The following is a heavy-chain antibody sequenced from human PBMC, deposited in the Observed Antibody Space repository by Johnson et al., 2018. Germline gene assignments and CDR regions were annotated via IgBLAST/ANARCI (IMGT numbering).Heavy chain of an antibody. CDR2: INPSGGST. D-gene: IGHD3-22*01. CDR3: ARGFDSSAYYYGGGAFDI. V-gene: IGHV1-46*01. J-gene: IGHJ3*02. Sequence: VQLVESGAEVKKPGASVKVSCKASGYTFTSYYMHWVRQAPGQGLEWMGIINPSGGSTSYPQKFQGRVTMTRDTSTSTVYMGLSRLRSEATAGYCCARGFDSSAYYYGGGAFDIWGQGTMVTVSS. CDR1: GYTFTSYY.